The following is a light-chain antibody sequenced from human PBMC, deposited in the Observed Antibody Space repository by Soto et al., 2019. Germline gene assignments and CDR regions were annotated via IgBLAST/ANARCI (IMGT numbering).Light chain of an antibody. Sequence: EIVMTQSPATLSVSTGERATLSCRASQSVSSNLSWYQQKPGQAPRLLIYGASTRATGIPARFSGSGSGTDFTLTISSLEPEDFAVYYCQQRHNWRDTFGQGTRLEIK. CDR1: QSVSSN. V-gene: IGKV3-15*01. CDR2: GAS. J-gene: IGKJ5*01. CDR3: QQRHNWRDT.